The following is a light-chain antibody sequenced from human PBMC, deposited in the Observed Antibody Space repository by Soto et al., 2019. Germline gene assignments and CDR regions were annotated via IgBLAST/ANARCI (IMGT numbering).Light chain of an antibody. J-gene: IGKJ2*01. Sequence: DIQMTQSPSSLSASVGDRVTITGRASKGISNYVAWYQQKPGKVPKLLIYAASTLQSGVPSRFSGRGSGSDCTLTISSLQPEEVATYYCQNSNNAPYTFGQGTKVEIK. CDR1: KGISNY. CDR2: AAS. V-gene: IGKV1-27*01. CDR3: QNSNNAPYT.